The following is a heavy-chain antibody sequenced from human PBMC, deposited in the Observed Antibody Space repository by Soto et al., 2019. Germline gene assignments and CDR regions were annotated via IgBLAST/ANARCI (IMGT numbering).Heavy chain of an antibody. CDR3: AREVAATAPSDY. Sequence: TGGSLRLSCAASGFTFSDYYMSWIRQAPGKGLEWVSYISSSGSTIYYADSVKGRFTISRDNAKNSLYLQMNSLRAEDTAVYYCAREVAATAPSDYWGQGTLVTVSS. CDR1: GFTFSDYY. J-gene: IGHJ4*02. D-gene: IGHD6-25*01. V-gene: IGHV3-11*01. CDR2: ISSSGSTI.